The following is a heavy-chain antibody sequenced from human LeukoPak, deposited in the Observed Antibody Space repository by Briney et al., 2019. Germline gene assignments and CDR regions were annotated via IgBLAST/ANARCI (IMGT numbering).Heavy chain of an antibody. D-gene: IGHD3-9*01. CDR2: ILYDGSNK. CDR3: ARDAYYDILTGYYTN. V-gene: IGHV3-30*04. CDR1: GFTFSSYA. J-gene: IGHJ4*02. Sequence: GGSLRLSCAASGFTFSSYAMHWVRQAPGKGLEWVAVILYDGSNKYYADSVKGRFTISRDNSKNTLYLQMNSLRAEDTAVYYCARDAYYDILTGYYTNWGQGTLVTVSS.